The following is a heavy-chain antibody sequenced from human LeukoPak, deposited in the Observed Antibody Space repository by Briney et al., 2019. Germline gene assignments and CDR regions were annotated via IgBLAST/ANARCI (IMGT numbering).Heavy chain of an antibody. Sequence: GGSLRLSCAASGFTFSSYSMNWVRQAPGKGLEWVSSISSSSSYIYYADSVKGRFTISRDNAENSLYLQMNSLRAEDTALYYCAKDISHSGYDFPFDYWGQGTLVTVSS. V-gene: IGHV3-21*04. CDR3: AKDISHSGYDFPFDY. CDR2: ISSSSSYI. D-gene: IGHD5-12*01. CDR1: GFTFSSYS. J-gene: IGHJ4*02.